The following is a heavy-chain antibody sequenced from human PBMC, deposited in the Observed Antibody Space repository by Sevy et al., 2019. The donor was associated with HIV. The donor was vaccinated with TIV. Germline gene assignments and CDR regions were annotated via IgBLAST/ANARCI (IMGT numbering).Heavy chain of an antibody. CDR3: AKEVTPRTASTLYI. CDR1: GFTFSSYG. Sequence: GGSLRLSCAASGFTFSSYGMHWVRQAPGKGLEWVAVISYTGSTKYYADSVKGRFTISRDNSKNTLYLQKNSLRAEDTTVYYCAKEVTPRTASTLYIWGQGTMVT. J-gene: IGHJ3*02. CDR2: ISYTGSTK. D-gene: IGHD2-21*02. V-gene: IGHV3-30*18.